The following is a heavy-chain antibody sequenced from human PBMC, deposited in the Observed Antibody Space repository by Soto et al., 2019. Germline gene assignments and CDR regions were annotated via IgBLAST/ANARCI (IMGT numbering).Heavy chain of an antibody. CDR3: ARGREAYSSSWYVD. CDR2: INHSGGT. Sequence: QMQLQQWGAGLLKPSETLSLTCAVYGGSGSFSGYLWSWIRQPPGNGLEWIGEINHSGGTNYNPSLKSRVTISVDTSKNQFSLELSSVTAADTAVYYCARGREAYSSSWYVDWGQGTLVTVSS. D-gene: IGHD6-13*01. J-gene: IGHJ4*02. CDR1: GGSGSFSGYL. V-gene: IGHV4-34*01.